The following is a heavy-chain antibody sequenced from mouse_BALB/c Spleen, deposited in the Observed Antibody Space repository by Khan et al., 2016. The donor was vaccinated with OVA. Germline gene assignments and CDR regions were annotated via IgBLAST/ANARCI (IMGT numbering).Heavy chain of an antibody. CDR2: IDPANGNT. V-gene: IGHV14-3*02. J-gene: IGHJ2*01. CDR1: GFNIKDNY. Sequence: IQLVQSGAELVKPGASVKLSCTASGFNIKDNYMHWVKQRPEQGLEWIGRIDPANGNTKYDPKFQGKATITADTSSNTAYLQLSSLTSDDTAVXYCARINAWGQGTTLTVSS. CDR3: ARINA.